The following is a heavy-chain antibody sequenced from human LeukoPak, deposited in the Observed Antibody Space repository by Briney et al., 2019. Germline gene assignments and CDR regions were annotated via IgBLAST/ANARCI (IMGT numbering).Heavy chain of an antibody. CDR2: IYYSGST. Sequence: SETLSLTCTVSGGSISSHYWSWIRQPPGKGLEWIGYIYYSGSTNYNPSLKSRDTISVDTYKNQFSLQLSSVTAADTAVYYCARGRRYYDFWSGYFPYYYMDVWGKGTTVTVSS. CDR1: GGSISSHY. D-gene: IGHD3-3*01. V-gene: IGHV4-59*11. J-gene: IGHJ6*03. CDR3: ARGRRYYDFWSGYFPYYYMDV.